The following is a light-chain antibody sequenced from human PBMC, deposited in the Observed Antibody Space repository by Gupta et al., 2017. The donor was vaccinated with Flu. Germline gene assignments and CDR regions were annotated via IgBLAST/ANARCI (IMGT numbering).Light chain of an antibody. Sequence: SYEMPQTPSLSVSPGQTARITCFGDALAKQYTYWYQQKAGQAPVMVISKDSERPSGIPERFSGSSSGTTVTLTISGVQAEDEADYYCQSADSTGTSRVFGGGTKFTVL. CDR2: KDS. J-gene: IGLJ3*02. CDR1: ALAKQY. V-gene: IGLV3-25*02. CDR3: QSADSTGTSRV.